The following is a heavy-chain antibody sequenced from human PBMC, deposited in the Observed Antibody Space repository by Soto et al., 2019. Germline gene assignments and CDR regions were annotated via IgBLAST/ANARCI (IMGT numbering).Heavy chain of an antibody. D-gene: IGHD5-12*01. CDR3: VKDRVPGAYGHYYGMDV. CDR2: ISYDGSDK. V-gene: IGHV3-30*18. Sequence: VGSLRLSCRVSGFTFNSSGMHWVRQAPGKGLEWMAVISYDGSDKYYADFVKGRVIISRDNSKNTLNLEMNSLRAEDTATYYCVKDRVPGAYGHYYGMDVWGQGTTVTVSS. J-gene: IGHJ6*02. CDR1: GFTFNSSG.